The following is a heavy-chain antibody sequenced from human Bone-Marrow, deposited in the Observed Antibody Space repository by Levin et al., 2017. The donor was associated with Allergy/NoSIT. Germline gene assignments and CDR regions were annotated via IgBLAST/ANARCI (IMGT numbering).Heavy chain of an antibody. V-gene: IGHV3-7*01. CDR1: EFSFEMFW. J-gene: IGHJ4*02. CDR2: IKQDGSER. Sequence: GESLKISCAASEFSFEMFWMSWVRQVPGKGPEWVATIKQDGSERYYVDSVNGRFTISRDNGKKSLYLQMNSLRVDDTAVYYCTTCDRGYGLFDYWGPGTLVTVSS. D-gene: IGHD5-18*01. CDR3: TTCDRGYGLFDY.